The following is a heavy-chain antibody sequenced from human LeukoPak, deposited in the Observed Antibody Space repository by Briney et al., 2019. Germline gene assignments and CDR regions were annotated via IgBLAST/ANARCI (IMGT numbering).Heavy chain of an antibody. CDR2: IHYTGST. V-gene: IGHV4-59*08. CDR3: ARTRYYYNSRSYGAPYYFDY. Sequence: SETPSLTCTVSGGSISSYYWSWIRQSPGKGLECIGYIHYTGSTNYNPSLKSRVTISVETSKNQFSLKLSSVTAADTAVYYCARTRYYYNSRSYGAPYYFDYWGQGTLVTVSS. CDR1: GGSISSYY. J-gene: IGHJ4*02. D-gene: IGHD3-10*01.